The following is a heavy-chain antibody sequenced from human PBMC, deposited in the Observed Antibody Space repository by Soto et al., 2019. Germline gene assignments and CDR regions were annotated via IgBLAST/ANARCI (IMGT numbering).Heavy chain of an antibody. CDR1: GGSLGSYY. CDR2: VFYTGRA. J-gene: IGHJ4*02. D-gene: IGHD2-8*01. CDR3: ARYCNNSDCRHLYYFDY. V-gene: IGHV4-59*01. Sequence: SETLSLTCTVSGGSLGSYYWSWIRQPPGKGLEWIGYVFYTGRANYNASLKSRVTMSVDAYKDQFFLKLTSVTAADTAVYYCARYCNNSDCRHLYYFDYWGLGTLVTVSS.